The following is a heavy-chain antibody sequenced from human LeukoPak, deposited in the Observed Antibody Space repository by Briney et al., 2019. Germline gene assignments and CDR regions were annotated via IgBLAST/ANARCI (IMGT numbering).Heavy chain of an antibody. CDR1: GFTFSSYW. J-gene: IGHJ4*02. D-gene: IGHD6-13*01. V-gene: IGHV3-7*01. CDR2: IKQDGSEK. Sequence: PGGSLRLSCAASGFTFSSYWMSWVRQAPGKGLEWVANIKQDGSEKYYVDSVKGRFTISRDNAKNSLYLQMNSLRAEDTALYYCARGLAAAGKGYYFDYWGQGTLDTVSS. CDR3: ARGLAAAGKGYYFDY.